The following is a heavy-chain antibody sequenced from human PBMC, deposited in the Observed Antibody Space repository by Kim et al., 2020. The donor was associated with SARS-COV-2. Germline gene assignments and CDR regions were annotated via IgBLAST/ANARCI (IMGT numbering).Heavy chain of an antibody. CDR3: ARVRGPPRWLVRVYYYYGMDV. J-gene: IGHJ6*02. V-gene: IGHV3-11*01. Sequence: GGSLRLSCAASGFTFSDYYMSWIRQAPGKGLEWVSYISSSGSTIYYADSVKGRFTISRDNAKNSLYLQMNSLRAEDTAVYYCARVRGPPRWLVRVYYYYGMDVWGQGTTVTVSS. CDR2: ISSSGSTI. D-gene: IGHD6-19*01. CDR1: GFTFSDYY.